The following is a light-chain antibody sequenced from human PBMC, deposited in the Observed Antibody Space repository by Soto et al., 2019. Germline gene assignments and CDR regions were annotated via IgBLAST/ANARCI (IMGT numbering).Light chain of an antibody. CDR2: RTS. Sequence: VLTQSPATLSVSPGERATLSCRASQTFNNKLAWYQQEPGQAPRLIIYRTSTRATGVPARFSGSGSETEFTLTISSLQSEDFAVYYCQQYNNCPLTFCGSTKVDI. CDR3: QQYNNCPLT. V-gene: IGKV3-15*01. J-gene: IGKJ4*01. CDR1: QTFNNK.